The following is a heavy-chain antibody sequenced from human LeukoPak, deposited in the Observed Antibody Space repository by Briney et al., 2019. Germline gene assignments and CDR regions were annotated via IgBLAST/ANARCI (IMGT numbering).Heavy chain of an antibody. J-gene: IGHJ4*02. Sequence: PSETLSLTCSVSGDSISLSFYYWGWIRQPPGKALEWFGSVYYSGTTSYNPSLKSRVTISVDMSKNHFSLRLRSVTAADTAMYYCARGTLYRGWSYYLDFWGQGSQVTVSS. V-gene: IGHV4-39*07. D-gene: IGHD6-19*01. CDR3: ARGTLYRGWSYYLDF. CDR2: VYYSGTT. CDR1: GDSISLSFYY.